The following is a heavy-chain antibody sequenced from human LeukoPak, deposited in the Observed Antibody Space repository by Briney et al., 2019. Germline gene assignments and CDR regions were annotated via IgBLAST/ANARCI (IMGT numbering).Heavy chain of an antibody. CDR3: AVQPLIGWFDP. Sequence: PSETLSLTCNVSGASISSNTFYWGWIRQPPGKGLEWIGSIYYRGSTYYNPSLRSRVTLSVDTSKNQFSLGLSSVTAADTAVYYCAVQPLIGWFDPWGQGTLVTVSA. V-gene: IGHV4-39*01. CDR2: IYYRGST. D-gene: IGHD2/OR15-2a*01. J-gene: IGHJ5*02. CDR1: GASISSNTFY.